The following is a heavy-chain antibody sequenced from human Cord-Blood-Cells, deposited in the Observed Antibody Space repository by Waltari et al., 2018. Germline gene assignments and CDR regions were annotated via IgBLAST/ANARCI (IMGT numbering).Heavy chain of an antibody. D-gene: IGHD5-12*01. CDR2: IYYMWST. V-gene: IGHV4-39*01. CDR1: GGSISSSSYY. J-gene: IGHJ3*02. CDR3: ARQVATIRDAFDI. Sequence: QLQLQESGPGLVKPSETLSLTCTVSGGSISSSSYYWGWIRQPPGKGLGWIGSIYYMWSTYYNPSLKSRVTISVDTSKNQFSLKLSSVTAADTAVYYCARQVATIRDAFDIWGQGTMVTVSS.